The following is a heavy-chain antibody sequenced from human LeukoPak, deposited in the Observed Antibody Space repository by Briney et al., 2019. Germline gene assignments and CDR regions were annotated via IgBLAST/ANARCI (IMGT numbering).Heavy chain of an antibody. Sequence: SVKVSCKASGGTFSSYAISWVRQAPGQGLEWMGRIIPILGIANYAQKFQGRVTITADKSTSTAYMELSSLRSEDTAVYYCARGYYYGSGSYFAFDIWGQGTMVTVSS. J-gene: IGHJ3*02. D-gene: IGHD3-10*01. CDR3: ARGYYYGSGSYFAFDI. CDR2: IIPILGIA. CDR1: GGTFSSYA. V-gene: IGHV1-69*04.